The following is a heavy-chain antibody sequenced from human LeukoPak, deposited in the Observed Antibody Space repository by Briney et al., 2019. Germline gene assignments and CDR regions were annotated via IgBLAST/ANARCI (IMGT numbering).Heavy chain of an antibody. J-gene: IGHJ5*02. CDR2: INPNSGDT. CDR3: ARDLWQQLPACTLDP. CDR1: GYIFIDYY. Sequence: ASVKVSCKASGYIFIDYYMYWVRQAPGQGLEWMGWINPNSGDTKYAQKFQGRVTMTRDTSISTAYMELSRLRSDDTAVYYCARDLWQQLPACTLDPWGQGTLVTVSS. D-gene: IGHD6-13*01. V-gene: IGHV1-2*02.